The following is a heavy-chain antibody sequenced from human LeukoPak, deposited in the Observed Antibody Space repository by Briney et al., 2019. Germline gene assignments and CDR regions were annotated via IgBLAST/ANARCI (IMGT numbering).Heavy chain of an antibody. CDR1: GYSISSGYY. CDR3: ARAGGDFFDY. V-gene: IGHV4-38-2*02. CDR2: IYHSGST. D-gene: IGHD4-17*01. Sequence: SETLSLTCTVSGYSISSGYYWGWIRQPPGKGLEWIGYIYHSGSTYYNPSLKSRVTISVDTSKNQFSLKLSSVTAADTAVHYCARAGGDFFDYWGQGTLVTVSS. J-gene: IGHJ4*02.